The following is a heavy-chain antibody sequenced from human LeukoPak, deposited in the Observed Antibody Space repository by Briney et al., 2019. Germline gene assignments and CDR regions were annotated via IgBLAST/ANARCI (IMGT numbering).Heavy chain of an antibody. CDR3: AEDQTAQGDYVGY. J-gene: IGHJ4*02. D-gene: IGHD6-25*01. V-gene: IGHV3-30*18. CDR1: GFTFSSYG. CDR2: ILYDGSNK. Sequence: GRSLRLSCAASGFTFSSYGMHWVRQAPGKGLEGVAVILYDGSNKYYADSVKGRFTISRDNSKNTVYLQMNSLRAEDTAVYYCAEDQTAQGDYVGYWSQGTLVTVSS.